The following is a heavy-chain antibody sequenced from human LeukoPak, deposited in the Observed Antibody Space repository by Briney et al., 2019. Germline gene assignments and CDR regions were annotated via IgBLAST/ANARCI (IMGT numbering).Heavy chain of an antibody. D-gene: IGHD4-17*01. CDR2: ISSSSTYI. V-gene: IGHV3-21*06. CDR1: GFIFSSYS. J-gene: IGHJ6*02. Sequence: PGGSLRLSCAASGFIFSSYSMNWVRQAPGKGLEWVSSISSSSTYIYYADSVKGRFTISRDNAKNSLYLQMNSLRAEDTAVFYCARVTHDYGDYIPYHYYYGMDVWGQGTTVTVSS. CDR3: ARVTHDYGDYIPYHYYYGMDV.